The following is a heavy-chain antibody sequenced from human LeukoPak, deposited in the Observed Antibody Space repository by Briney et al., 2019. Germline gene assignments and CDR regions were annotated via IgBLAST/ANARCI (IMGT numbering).Heavy chain of an antibody. V-gene: IGHV4-38-2*01. D-gene: IGHD1-1*01. Sequence: PGGSLRLSCAASGFTFSDHYMDWVHQAPGKGLEWIGSIYYSGSTYYNPSLKSRVTISVDTSKNQFSLKLSSVTAADTAVYYCARTNTHGYPRLNTQRIFFDYWGQGTLVTVSS. CDR3: ARTNTHGYPRLNTQRIFFDY. CDR2: IYYSGST. J-gene: IGHJ4*02. CDR1: GFTFSDHY.